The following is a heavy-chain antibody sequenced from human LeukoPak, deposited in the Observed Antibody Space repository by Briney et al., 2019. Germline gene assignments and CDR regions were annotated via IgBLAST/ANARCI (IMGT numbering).Heavy chain of an antibody. CDR3: ASLYSSSWYYNV. Sequence: SETLSLTCTVSGGSISSYYWNWIRQPLGKGLEWIGSIYYSGSTYYNPSLKSRVTISVDTSKNQFSLKLSSVTAADTAVYYCASLYSSSWYYNVWGQGTTVTVSS. V-gene: IGHV4-59*05. CDR2: IYYSGST. J-gene: IGHJ6*02. CDR1: GGSISSYY. D-gene: IGHD6-13*01.